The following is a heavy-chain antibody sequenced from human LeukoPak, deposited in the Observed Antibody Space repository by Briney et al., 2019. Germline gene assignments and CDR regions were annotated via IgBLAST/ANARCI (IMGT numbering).Heavy chain of an antibody. D-gene: IGHD6-13*01. J-gene: IGHJ4*02. CDR2: ISSSSSTI. CDR1: GFTFSSYS. V-gene: IGHV3-48*01. CDR3: ARGFIAAAGTFDY. Sequence: PGGSLRLSCAASGFTFSSYSMSWVRQAPGKGLEWVSYISSSSSTIYYADSVKGRFTISRDNAKNSLYLQMNSLRAEDTAVYYCARGFIAAAGTFDYWGQGTLVTVSS.